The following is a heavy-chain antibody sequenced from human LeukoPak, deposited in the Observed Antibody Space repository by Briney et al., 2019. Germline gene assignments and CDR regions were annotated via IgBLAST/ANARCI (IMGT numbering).Heavy chain of an antibody. CDR3: GRDWKLDY. CDR2: IGNGGGDT. Sequence: PGGSLRLSCAASGFTFSSYWMHWVRQAPGKGLEWVSAIGNGGGDTKYADSVKGRFTISRDNSRNTLYLQMKSLRVEDTAIYYCGRDWKLDYWGQGSLVTVSS. V-gene: IGHV3-23*01. CDR1: GFTFSSYW. J-gene: IGHJ4*02. D-gene: IGHD1-1*01.